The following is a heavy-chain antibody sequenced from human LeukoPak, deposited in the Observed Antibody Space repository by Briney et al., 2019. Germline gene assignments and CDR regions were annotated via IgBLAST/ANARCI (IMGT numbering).Heavy chain of an antibody. D-gene: IGHD3-3*01. Sequence: GGSLRLSCAASGFGVNRYHMHWVRQAPGKGLEWLAVISYDGNKKYYADSVKGRFTISRDNSKNTLYLQINSLGAEDTAVYYCAKDQERFDVWGKGTTVTVSS. CDR1: GFGVNRYH. CDR3: AKDQERFDV. J-gene: IGHJ6*04. CDR2: ISYDGNKK. V-gene: IGHV3-30-3*01.